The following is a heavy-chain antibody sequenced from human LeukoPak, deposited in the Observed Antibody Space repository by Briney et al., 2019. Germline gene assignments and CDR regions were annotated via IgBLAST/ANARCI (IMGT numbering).Heavy chain of an antibody. D-gene: IGHD3-10*01. CDR3: ARGDEYYYGSGSYWNPPLYYFDY. CDR1: GGSISSYY. V-gene: IGHV4-59*01. Sequence: PSETLSLTCTISGGSISSYYWSWIRQPPGKGLEWIGYIYYSGSTNYNPSLKSRVTISVDTSKNQFSLKLSSVTAADTAVYYCARGDEYYYGSGSYWNPPLYYFDYWGQGTLVTVSS. CDR2: IYYSGST. J-gene: IGHJ4*02.